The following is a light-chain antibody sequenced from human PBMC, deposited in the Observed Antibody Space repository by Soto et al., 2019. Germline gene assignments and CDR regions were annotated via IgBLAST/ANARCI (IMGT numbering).Light chain of an antibody. CDR2: GNS. J-gene: IGLJ2*01. Sequence: VVTQPPSVSGAPGQRVTISCTGSSSNIGAGYDVHWYQQLPGTAPKLLIYGNSNRPSGVPDRFSGSKSGTSASLAITGLQAEAEADYYCQSYDSSLSAVVFGGGTKLTVL. V-gene: IGLV1-40*01. CDR1: SSNIGAGYD. CDR3: QSYDSSLSAVV.